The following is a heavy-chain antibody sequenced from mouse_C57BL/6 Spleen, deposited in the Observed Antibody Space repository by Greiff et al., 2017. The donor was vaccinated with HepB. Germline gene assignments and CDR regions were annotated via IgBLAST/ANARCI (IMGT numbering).Heavy chain of an antibody. D-gene: IGHD3-1*01. CDR3: ARLTGGYMDY. Sequence: EVHLVESGGGLVKPGGSLKLSCAASGFTFSDYGMHWVRQAPEKGLEWVAYISSGSSTIYYADTVKGRFTISRDNAKNTLFLQMTSLRSEDTAMYYCARLTGGYMDYWGQGTSVTVSS. J-gene: IGHJ4*01. CDR1: GFTFSDYG. CDR2: ISSGSSTI. V-gene: IGHV5-17*01.